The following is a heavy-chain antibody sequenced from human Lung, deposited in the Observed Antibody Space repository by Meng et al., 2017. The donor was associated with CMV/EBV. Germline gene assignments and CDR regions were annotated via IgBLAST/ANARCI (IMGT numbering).Heavy chain of an antibody. CDR2: IKTKTDGGTT. CDR1: GFTFSNAW. J-gene: IGHJ4*02. V-gene: IGHV3-15*01. Sequence: GGSLRLXCAASGFTFSNAWMTWVRQAPGKGLERVGRIKTKTDGGTTDYPAPVKARFTISRDDSKNTLFLQMNSLKTEDTAVYYCTKLDSSGNSAIDYWGQGTXVTVSS. D-gene: IGHD3-10*01. CDR3: TKLDSSGNSAIDY.